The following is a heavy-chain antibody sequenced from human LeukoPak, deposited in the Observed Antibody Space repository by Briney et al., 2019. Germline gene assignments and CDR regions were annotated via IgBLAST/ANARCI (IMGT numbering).Heavy chain of an antibody. Sequence: PGGSLRLSCAASGFTFSDYYMSWIRQAPGKGLEWVSYISSSSSTIYYADSVKGRFTISRDNAKNSLYLQMNSLRAEDTAVYYCARGDIVVVVAATVFDYWGQGTLVTVSS. D-gene: IGHD2-15*01. J-gene: IGHJ4*02. V-gene: IGHV3-11*01. CDR2: ISSSSSTI. CDR3: ARGDIVVVVAATVFDY. CDR1: GFTFSDYY.